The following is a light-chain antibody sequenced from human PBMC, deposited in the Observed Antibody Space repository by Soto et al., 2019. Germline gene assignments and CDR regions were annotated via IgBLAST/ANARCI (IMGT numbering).Light chain of an antibody. CDR2: KAS. Sequence: DIQMTQSPSTLSGSVGDRVTITCRARQTISSWVSWYQQKPGKATKLLLYKASDLKSGVPSRFSGSGSGTEFTLTISSLQHDAFATYYCQHYNSYSEAFGQGPKVELK. CDR3: QHYNSYSEA. CDR1: QTISSW. J-gene: IGKJ1*01. V-gene: IGKV1-5*03.